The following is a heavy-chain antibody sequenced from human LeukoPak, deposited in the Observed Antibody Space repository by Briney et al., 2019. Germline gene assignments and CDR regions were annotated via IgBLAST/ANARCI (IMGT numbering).Heavy chain of an antibody. CDR2: IYYSGST. CDR1: GGSISSYY. J-gene: IGHJ4*02. V-gene: IGHV4-59*01. D-gene: IGHD3-22*01. CDR3: ARGRVLYDSTGYNY. Sequence: SETLSLTCTVSGGSISSYYWSWIRQPPGKGLEWIGHIYYSGSTNYNPSLKSRVTISVDTSKNKFSLKLSSVTAADTAVYYCARGRVLYDSTGYNYWGQGTLVTLSS.